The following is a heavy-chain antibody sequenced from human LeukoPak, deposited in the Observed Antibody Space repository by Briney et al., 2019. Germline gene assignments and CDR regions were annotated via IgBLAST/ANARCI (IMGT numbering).Heavy chain of an antibody. D-gene: IGHD4-17*01. CDR1: GGSISSYY. J-gene: IGHJ5*02. Sequence: PSETLSLTCTVSGGSISSYYWSRIRQPPGKGLEWIGYIYYSGSTNYNPSLKSRVTISVETSKNQFSLKLSSVTAADTAVYYCASFTVTTLGGWFDPWGQGTLVTVSS. CDR3: ASFTVTTLGGWFDP. CDR2: IYYSGST. V-gene: IGHV4-59*01.